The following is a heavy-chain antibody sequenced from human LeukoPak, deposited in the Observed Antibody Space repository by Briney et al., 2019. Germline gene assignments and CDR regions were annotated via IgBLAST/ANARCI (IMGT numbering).Heavy chain of an antibody. CDR1: GFTFSSYS. CDR3: ARVYGGSYSHYYYYYMDV. J-gene: IGHJ6*03. CDR2: ISSSSSYI. V-gene: IGHV3-21*01. D-gene: IGHD1-26*01. Sequence: GGSLRLSCAASGFTFSSYSMNWVRQAPGKGLEWVSSISSSSSYIYYADSVKGRFTISRDNAKNSLYLQMNSLRAEDTAAYYCARVYGGSYSHYYYYYMDVWGKGTTVTVSS.